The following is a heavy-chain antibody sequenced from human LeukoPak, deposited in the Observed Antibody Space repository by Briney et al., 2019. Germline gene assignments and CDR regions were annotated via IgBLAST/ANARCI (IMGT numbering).Heavy chain of an antibody. V-gene: IGHV4-39*01. D-gene: IGHD5-18*01. CDR3: ARPSYGGNYFAY. CDR2: NYYSGSN. J-gene: IGHJ4*02. Sequence: AETLSLTCTVSGLSFSSSSYYWGWIRQPPGQGLEWIGRNYYSGSNYYSPSLKSRVTISVDTSKNHFSLKLSSVTAADTAVYYCARPSYGGNYFAYWGQGTLLTVSS. CDR1: GLSFSSSSYY.